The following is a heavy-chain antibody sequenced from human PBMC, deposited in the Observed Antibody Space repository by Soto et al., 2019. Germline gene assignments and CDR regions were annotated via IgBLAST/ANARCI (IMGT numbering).Heavy chain of an antibody. CDR2: ISGSAGST. D-gene: IGHD2-21*02. Sequence: EVQVLESGGGLVQPGGSLRLSCAASGFTFGSYAMNWVRQAPGKGLEWVSGISGSAGSTYYADSVKGRFTISRDNSKNTLFLQMNGLRAEDTAVYFCAKQPTMVVVTTGDAFDIWGRGTMVTVSS. V-gene: IGHV3-23*01. J-gene: IGHJ3*02. CDR3: AKQPTMVVVTTGDAFDI. CDR1: GFTFGSYA.